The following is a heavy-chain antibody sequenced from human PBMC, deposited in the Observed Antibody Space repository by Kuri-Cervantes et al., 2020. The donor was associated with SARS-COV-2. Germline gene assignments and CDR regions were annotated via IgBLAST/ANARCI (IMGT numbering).Heavy chain of an antibody. D-gene: IGHD7-27*01. CDR1: GFTFSSYS. J-gene: IGHJ3*02. Sequence: GESLKISCAASGFTFSSYSMNWVRQAPGKGLEWVSYISSSSSTIYYADSVKGRFTISRDNAKNSLYLQMNSLRAEDTALYHCARDDWGSGGAFDIWGQGTMVTVSS. CDR2: ISSSSSTI. CDR3: ARDDWGSGGAFDI. V-gene: IGHV3-48*04.